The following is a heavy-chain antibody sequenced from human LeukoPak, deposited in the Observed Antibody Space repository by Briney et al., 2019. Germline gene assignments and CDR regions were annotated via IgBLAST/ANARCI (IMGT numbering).Heavy chain of an antibody. CDR1: GFTFSSYE. J-gene: IGHJ6*03. Sequence: GGSLRLSSAASGFTFSSYELNWVPQAPGKGLEWVSYISDTGSTIYYADSVEGRFTISRDNAKNSLYLQMNSLRAEDTAVYYCARDLLGYNYHYMDVWGKGTTVTVSS. D-gene: IGHD3-16*02. CDR2: ISDTGSTI. CDR3: ARDLLGYNYHYMDV. V-gene: IGHV3-48*03.